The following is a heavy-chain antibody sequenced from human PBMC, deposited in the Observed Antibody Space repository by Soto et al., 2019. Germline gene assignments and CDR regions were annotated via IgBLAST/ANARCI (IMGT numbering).Heavy chain of an antibody. Sequence: ASVKVSCKASGYTFTSYGISWVRQAPGQGLEWMGWVSAYNGNTNYAQKLQGRVTMTTDTSTSTAYMELRSLRSDDTAVYYCARGYYDSSGYYWRYFDYWGQGTLVTVSS. CDR1: GYTFTSYG. J-gene: IGHJ4*02. D-gene: IGHD3-22*01. CDR3: ARGYYDSSGYYWRYFDY. CDR2: VSAYNGNT. V-gene: IGHV1-18*04.